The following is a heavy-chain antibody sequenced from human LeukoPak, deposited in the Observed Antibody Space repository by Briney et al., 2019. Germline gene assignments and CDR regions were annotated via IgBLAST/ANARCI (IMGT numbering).Heavy chain of an antibody. CDR2: IYTSGST. V-gene: IGHV4-61*02. J-gene: IGHJ4*02. CDR1: GGSISSGSYY. Sequence: PSQTLSLTCTVSGGSISSGSYYWSWIRQPAGKGLEWIGRIYTSGSTNYNPSLKSRVTISVDTSKNQFSLKLSSVTAADTAVYYCATTPYGSGSYAFFDYWGQGTLVTVSS. D-gene: IGHD3-10*01. CDR3: ATTPYGSGSYAFFDY.